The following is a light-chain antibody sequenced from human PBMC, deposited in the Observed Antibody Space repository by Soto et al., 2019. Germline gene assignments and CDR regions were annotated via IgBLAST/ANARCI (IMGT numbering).Light chain of an antibody. CDR2: SIS. CDR3: QQYQNSRT. Sequence: IVFTQSPGTLSFSPGEKATLSFRASQTITGRSLAWYQQKPGQAPRLLITSISNRATGIPDRFSGSGSGADFTLTITRLEPEDFAVYYCQQYQNSRTFGQGTKV. J-gene: IGKJ1*01. V-gene: IGKV3-20*01. CDR1: QTITGRS.